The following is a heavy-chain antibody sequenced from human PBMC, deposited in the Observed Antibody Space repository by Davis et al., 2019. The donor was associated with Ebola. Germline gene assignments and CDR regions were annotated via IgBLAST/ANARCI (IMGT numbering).Heavy chain of an antibody. D-gene: IGHD5-18*01. CDR1: GYTFAAHY. CDR3: ARGHTYGRWDDWFDP. Sequence: AASVKVSCKASGYTFAAHYIHWVRQAPGQGLEWMGRINPNFGGKIYAQKFQDRVTMTIDTSINTAYMELDRLRSGDTAVYYCARGHTYGRWDDWFDPWGQGTLVTVSS. J-gene: IGHJ5*02. CDR2: INPNFGGK. V-gene: IGHV1-2*06.